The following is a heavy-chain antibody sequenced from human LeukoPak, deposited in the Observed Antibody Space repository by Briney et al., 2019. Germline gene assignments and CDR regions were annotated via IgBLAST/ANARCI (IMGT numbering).Heavy chain of an antibody. CDR1: GYTFTGYY. CDR2: MNPNSGNT. Sequence: ASVKVSCKASGYTFTGYYMHWVRQATGQGLEWMGWMNPNSGNTGYAQKFQGRVTITRNTSISTAYMELSSLRSEDTAVYYCARGVHKWFGELFSILIGYYFDYWGQGTLVTASS. J-gene: IGHJ4*02. CDR3: ARGVHKWFGELFSILIGYYFDY. D-gene: IGHD3-10*01. V-gene: IGHV1-8*03.